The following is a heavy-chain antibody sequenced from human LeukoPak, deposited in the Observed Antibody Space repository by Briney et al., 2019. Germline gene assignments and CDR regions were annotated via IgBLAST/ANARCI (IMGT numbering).Heavy chain of an antibody. Sequence: SETLSLPSTASGGPTSHYYWSWFRNPPGKGLDWFGFIYYIGSTNYNPSLKSRVTISVDTSKNQFSLKLSSVTAADTAVYYCARGYYDSSGYLISYNWFDPWGQGTLVTVSS. CDR2: IYYIGST. V-gene: IGHV4-59*01. CDR3: ARGYYDSSGYLISYNWFDP. J-gene: IGHJ5*02. CDR1: GGPTSHYY. D-gene: IGHD3-22*01.